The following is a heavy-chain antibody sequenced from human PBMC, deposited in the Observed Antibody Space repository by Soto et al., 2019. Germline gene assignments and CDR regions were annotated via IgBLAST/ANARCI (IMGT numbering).Heavy chain of an antibody. CDR1: GFTFSSYG. V-gene: IGHV3-33*01. D-gene: IGHD4-17*01. Sequence: GGSLRLSCAASGFTFSSYGMHWVRQAPGKGLEWVAVIWYDGSNKYYADSVKGRFTISRDNSKNTLYLQMNSLRAEDTAVYYCARDDYPRRALDYWGQGTLVTVSS. CDR2: IWYDGSNK. CDR3: ARDDYPRRALDY. J-gene: IGHJ4*02.